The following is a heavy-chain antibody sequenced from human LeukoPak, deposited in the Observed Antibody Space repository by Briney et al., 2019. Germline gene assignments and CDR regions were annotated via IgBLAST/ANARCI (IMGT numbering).Heavy chain of an antibody. CDR1: GGSFSGYD. CDR2: INHSGST. CDR3: ARGRSITIFGVVRYYYYMDV. J-gene: IGHJ6*03. Sequence: PSETLSLTCAVYGGSFSGYDWSWIRQPPGKGLEWIGEINHSGSTNYNPSLKSRVTISVDTSKDQFSLKLSSVTAADTAVYYRARGRSITIFGVVRYYYYMDVWGKGTTVTVSS. D-gene: IGHD3-3*01. V-gene: IGHV4-34*01.